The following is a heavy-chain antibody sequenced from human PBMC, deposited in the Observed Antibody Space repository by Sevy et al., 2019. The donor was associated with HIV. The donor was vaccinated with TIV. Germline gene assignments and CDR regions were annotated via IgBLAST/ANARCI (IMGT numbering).Heavy chain of an antibody. CDR2: IRQDGNEL. CDR1: GFPFDDYW. J-gene: IGHJ4*02. V-gene: IGHV3-7*01. Sequence: GGSLRLSCAASGFPFDDYWMQWVDQAPGQGLEWVANIRQDGNELYYADSVKGRFTISRDNAKESLFLQMTNLRVEDTAIYYCARRYFDLWGQGTLVTVSS. CDR3: ARRYFDL.